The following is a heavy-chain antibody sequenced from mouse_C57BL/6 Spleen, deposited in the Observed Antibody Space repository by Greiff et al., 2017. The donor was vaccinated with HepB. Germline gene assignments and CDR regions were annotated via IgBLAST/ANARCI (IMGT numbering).Heavy chain of an antibody. D-gene: IGHD1-1*01. J-gene: IGHJ2*01. CDR3: ARNGYYGSNPDY. Sequence: LEESGAELARPGASVKLSCKASGYTFTSYGISWVKQRTGQGLEWIGEIYPRSGNTYYNEKFKGKATLSADKSSSTAYMELRSLTSEDSAVYFCARNGYYGSNPDYWGQGTTLTVSS. CDR2: IYPRSGNT. V-gene: IGHV1-81*01. CDR1: GYTFTSYG.